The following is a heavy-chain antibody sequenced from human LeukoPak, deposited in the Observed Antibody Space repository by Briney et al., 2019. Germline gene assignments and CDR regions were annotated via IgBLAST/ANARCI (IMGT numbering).Heavy chain of an antibody. CDR3: PIDSSGYRRGDWFAP. CDR2: ISAYNGNT. CDR1: GYTFTSYG. Sequence: ASVKVSCKASGYTFTSYGISWVRQAPGQGVEGMGWISAYNGNTNYAQKLQGRVTVTTDTSTSTTYMELWSLRSYDTRAHYCPIDSSGYRRGDWFAPWGPGKLVTVSS. J-gene: IGHJ5*02. D-gene: IGHD3-22*01. V-gene: IGHV1-18*01.